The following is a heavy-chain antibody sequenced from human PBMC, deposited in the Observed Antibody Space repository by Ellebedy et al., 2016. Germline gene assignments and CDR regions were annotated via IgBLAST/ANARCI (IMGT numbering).Heavy chain of an antibody. D-gene: IGHD3-10*01. V-gene: IGHV1-18*04. Sequence: ASVKVSXXASGYTFPTFISTWVRQVPGQGLEGMGFVNTFSGNTKFAQKFQGRVSMTTDSSTHTAYMDLRSLRSDDTAMYYCAKTSGWGYGENWGQGTLVTVSS. CDR1: GYTFPTFI. CDR2: VNTFSGNT. J-gene: IGHJ4*02. CDR3: AKTSGWGYGEN.